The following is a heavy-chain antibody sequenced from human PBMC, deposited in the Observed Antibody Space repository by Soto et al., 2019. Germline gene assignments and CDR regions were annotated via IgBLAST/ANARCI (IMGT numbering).Heavy chain of an antibody. Sequence: QVQLVQSGAEVKKPGSSVKVSCKASGGTFSSYAISWVRQAPGQGLEWMGGTIPIFGTANYAQKFQGRVPITADESTSQAYMELRSLRSEEPAVYYCARASSGKYSSSWYRDYYFYYGMDVWGQGTTVTVSS. J-gene: IGHJ6*02. D-gene: IGHD6-13*01. CDR2: TIPIFGTA. V-gene: IGHV1-69*01. CDR3: ARASSGKYSSSWYRDYYFYYGMDV. CDR1: GGTFSSYA.